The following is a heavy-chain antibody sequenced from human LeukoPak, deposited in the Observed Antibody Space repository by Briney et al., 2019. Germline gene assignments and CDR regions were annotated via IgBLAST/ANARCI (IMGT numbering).Heavy chain of an antibody. CDR2: ISSSSSYI. V-gene: IGHV3-21*04. CDR3: AKAPEDYLSSYYFDY. J-gene: IGHJ4*02. CDR1: GFTFSSYS. Sequence: GGSLRLSCAASGFTFSSYSMNWVRQAPGKGLEWVSSISSSSSYIYYADSVKGRFTISRDNAKNSLYLQMNSLRAEDTALYYCAKAPEDYLSSYYFDYWGQGTLVTVSS. D-gene: IGHD2/OR15-2a*01.